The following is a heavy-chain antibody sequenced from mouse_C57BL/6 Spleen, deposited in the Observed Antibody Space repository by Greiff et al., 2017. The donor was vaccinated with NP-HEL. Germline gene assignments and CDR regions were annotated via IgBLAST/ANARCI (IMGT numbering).Heavy chain of an antibody. CDR1: GYTFTDYN. CDR3: ARKRLYGNYDYYAMDY. Sequence: EVQLQQSGPELVKPGASVKIPCKASGYTFTDYNMDWVKQSHGKSLEWIGDINPNNGGTIYNQKFKGKATLTVDKSSSTAYMDLRSLTSEDTAVYYCARKRLYGNYDYYAMDYWGQGTSVTVSS. J-gene: IGHJ4*01. V-gene: IGHV1-18*01. D-gene: IGHD2-1*01. CDR2: INPNNGGT.